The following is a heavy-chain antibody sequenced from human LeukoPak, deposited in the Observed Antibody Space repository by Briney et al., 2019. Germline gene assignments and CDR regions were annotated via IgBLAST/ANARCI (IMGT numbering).Heavy chain of an antibody. J-gene: IGHJ5*02. Sequence: ASVTVSCKVSGYTLTELSMHWVRQAPGKGLEGMGGFYPEDGETIYAQKFQGRVTMAEDTSTDTAYMELSSMRSEDTAVYYCATVGIAADRWFDPWGQGTLVTVSS. D-gene: IGHD6-13*01. V-gene: IGHV1-24*01. CDR3: ATVGIAADRWFDP. CDR2: FYPEDGET. CDR1: GYTLTELS.